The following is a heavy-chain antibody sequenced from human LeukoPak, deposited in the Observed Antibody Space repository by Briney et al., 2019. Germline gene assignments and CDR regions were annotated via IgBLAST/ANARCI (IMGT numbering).Heavy chain of an antibody. CDR2: VSGSGGTT. V-gene: IGHV3-23*01. CDR3: AKDNSPIVGATTPSDY. J-gene: IGHJ4*02. D-gene: IGHD1-26*01. Sequence: QPGGSLRLSCAASGFTFSSYAMSWVRQAPAKGLEWVSTVSGSGGTTYHADSVKGHFTISRDNPKNTLYLQMNSLRAEDTAVYYCAKDNSPIVGATTPSDYWGQGTLVTVSS. CDR1: GFTFSSYA.